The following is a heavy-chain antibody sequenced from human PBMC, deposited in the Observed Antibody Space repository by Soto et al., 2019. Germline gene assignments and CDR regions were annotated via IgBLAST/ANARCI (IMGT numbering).Heavy chain of an antibody. CDR2: INQSGST. V-gene: IGHV4-34*01. D-gene: IGHD2-15*01. Sequence: SETLSLTCAVYGGFFSGYYWSWIRQPPGKGLEWIGEINQSGSTNYNPSLKSRVTISVDTSKNQFSLKLSSVTAADTAVYYCARGQVVAAQHWGQGTLVTVSS. CDR3: ARGQVVAAQH. J-gene: IGHJ4*02. CDR1: GGFFSGYY.